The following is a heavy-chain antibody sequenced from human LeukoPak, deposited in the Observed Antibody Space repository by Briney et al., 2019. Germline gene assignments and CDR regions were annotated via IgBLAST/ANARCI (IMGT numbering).Heavy chain of an antibody. J-gene: IGHJ2*01. CDR2: MNPNRGDT. D-gene: IGHD2-2*02. CDR3: ARGCSGSTCYTGWYFDL. V-gene: IGHV1-8*01. Sequence: ASVIVSCKASGYSFTSSEINWVRQAPGQGLEWMGWMNPNRGDTGYAQKFQGRVTMTKNTSISTAYMELSSLRSDDTAVYYCARGCSGSTCYTGWYFDLWGRGTLITASS. CDR1: GYSFTSSE.